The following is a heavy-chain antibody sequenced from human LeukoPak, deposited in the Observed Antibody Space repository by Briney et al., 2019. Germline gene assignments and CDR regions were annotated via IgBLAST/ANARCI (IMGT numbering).Heavy chain of an antibody. D-gene: IGHD1-26*01. J-gene: IGHJ4*02. CDR3: ARRDTTNAFDY. Sequence: PSETLSLTCTVSGGSIGSYYWSWIRQPPGKGLEWIGYIYYSGSTNYNPSLKSRVTISVDTSKNQFSLKLSSVTAADTAVYYCARRDTTNAFDYWGQGTLVTVSS. CDR1: GGSIGSYY. V-gene: IGHV4-59*08. CDR2: IYYSGST.